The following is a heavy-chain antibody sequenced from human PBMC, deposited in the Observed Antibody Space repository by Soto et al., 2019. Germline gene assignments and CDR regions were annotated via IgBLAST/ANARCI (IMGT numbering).Heavy chain of an antibody. J-gene: IGHJ4*02. CDR1: GFTFNKYG. CDR3: ANGGIWGAYDFDY. CDR2: ISYDGSTK. V-gene: IGHV3-30*18. Sequence: QVQLVESGGRVVQPGRSRRLSCAASGFTFNKYGMQWVRQAPGKGLEWVAVISYDGSTKYYVDSVQGRFTISRDDSKNTLDLQMNSLRAEDTAVYYWANGGIWGAYDFDYWGQGTLVTVSS. D-gene: IGHD3-16*01.